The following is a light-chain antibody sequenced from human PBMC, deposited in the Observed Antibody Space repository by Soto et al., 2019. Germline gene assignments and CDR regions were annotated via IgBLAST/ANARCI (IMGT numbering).Light chain of an antibody. V-gene: IGKV3-20*01. Sequence: EIVLTQSPGTLSLSPGERATVSCRASQSVSSSYLAWYQQKPGQAPRPLIYGASSRAIGIPDRFSGSGSGTDFSLTISRLEPEDFAVYYCQQYGSSPWTFDQGTKVEIK. CDR1: QSVSSSY. CDR2: GAS. J-gene: IGKJ1*01. CDR3: QQYGSSPWT.